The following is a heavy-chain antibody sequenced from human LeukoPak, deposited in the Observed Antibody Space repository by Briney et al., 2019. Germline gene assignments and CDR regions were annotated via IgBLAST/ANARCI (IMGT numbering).Heavy chain of an antibody. Sequence: GRSLTLSCAASGFTFSSYAMHWVRQAPGKGLEWVALIAYDGSNKYYADSVKGRFTISRDNSKNTLYLQMNSLRAEDTAVYYCATGSSISSLTTFAYWGQGTLVTVSS. J-gene: IGHJ4*02. CDR3: ATGSSISSLTTFAY. V-gene: IGHV3-30*01. D-gene: IGHD4/OR15-4a*01. CDR2: IAYDGSNK. CDR1: GFTFSSYA.